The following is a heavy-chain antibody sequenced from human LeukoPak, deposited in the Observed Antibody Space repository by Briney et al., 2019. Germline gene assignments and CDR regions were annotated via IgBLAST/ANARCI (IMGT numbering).Heavy chain of an antibody. V-gene: IGHV4-59*01. J-gene: IGHJ5*02. Sequence: SETLSLTFILSGGSTGGYYWSWIRQPPGKGLEWIGYIDYSGRTNYNPSLKSRVTISVDTSKNQFSLKLSSVTAADTAVYFCARDAEFCTSFDCPRWVVPGGQGTLVTVSS. CDR2: IDYSGRT. CDR1: GGSTGGYY. CDR3: ARDAEFCTSFDCPRWVVP. D-gene: IGHD2/OR15-2a*01.